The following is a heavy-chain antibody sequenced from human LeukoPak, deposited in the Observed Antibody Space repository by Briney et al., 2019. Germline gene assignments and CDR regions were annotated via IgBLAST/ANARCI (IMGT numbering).Heavy chain of an antibody. Sequence: GSLRLSCAASGFTFSSYAMSWVRQAPGKGLEWVSAISGSGGSTYYADSVKGRFTISRDNSKNTLYLQMNSLRAEDTAVYYCAXXXGSXXYEGAXNXGFDYWGQGTLVTVSS. V-gene: IGHV3-23*01. CDR1: GFTFSSYA. CDR2: ISGSGGST. CDR3: AXXXGSXXYEGAXNXGFDY. D-gene: IGHD6-19*01. J-gene: IGHJ4*02.